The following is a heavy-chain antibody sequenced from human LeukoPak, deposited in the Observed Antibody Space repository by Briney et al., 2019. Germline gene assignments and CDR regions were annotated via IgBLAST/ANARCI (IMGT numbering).Heavy chain of an antibody. J-gene: IGHJ6*03. V-gene: IGHV3-23*01. CDR3: AKVPGDYYYMDV. Sequence: PGGSLRLSCAASGFTFSSYAMSWVRQAPGKGLEWVSAISGSGGSTYYADSVKGRFTISRDNSKNTVYLQMNSLRAEDTAVYYCAKVPGDYYYMDVWGKGTTVTVSS. CDR1: GFTFSSYA. CDR2: ISGSGGST.